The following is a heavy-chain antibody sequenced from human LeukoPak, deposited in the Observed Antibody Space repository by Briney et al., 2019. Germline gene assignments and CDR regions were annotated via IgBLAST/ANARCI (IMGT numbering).Heavy chain of an antibody. CDR3: ARNIVGTRAFDI. CDR2: TFYRSKWYN. J-gene: IGHJ3*02. D-gene: IGHD2/OR15-2a*01. V-gene: IGHV6-1*01. CDR1: GNSVSSYSAA. Sequence: SQTLSLTCAISGNSVSSYSAACNWIRQSPSRGLEWLGRTFYRSKWYNDYAISVKSRITINPDTSKNQFSLQLNSVTPEDSAVYYCARNIVGTRAFDIWGQGTMVTVSS.